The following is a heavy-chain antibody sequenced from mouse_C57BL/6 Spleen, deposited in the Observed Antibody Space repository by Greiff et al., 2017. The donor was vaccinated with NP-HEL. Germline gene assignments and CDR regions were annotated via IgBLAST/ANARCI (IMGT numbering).Heavy chain of an antibody. Sequence: VQLQQSGAELVRPGASVKLSCTASGFNFKDYCMNWVKQRPEQGLEWIGRIDPEDGDTEYAAKFQGKATLTADKSSNTAYLQLSSLTSEDTAVYYCTTYSNPYYAMDYWGQGTSVTVSS. CDR3: TTYSNPYYAMDY. CDR1: GFNFKDYC. D-gene: IGHD2-5*01. CDR2: IDPEDGDT. V-gene: IGHV14-1*01. J-gene: IGHJ4*01.